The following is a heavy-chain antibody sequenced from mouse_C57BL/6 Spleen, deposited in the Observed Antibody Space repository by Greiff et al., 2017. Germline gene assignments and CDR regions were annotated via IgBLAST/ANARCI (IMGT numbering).Heavy chain of an antibody. J-gene: IGHJ1*03. Sequence: QVQLKQSGAELMKPGASVKLSCKATGYTFTGYWIEWVKQRPGHGLEWIGEILPGSGSTNYNEKFKGKATFTADTSSNTAYMQLSSLTTEDSAIYYCARGGIPGTTVVKYFDVWGTGTTVTVSS. CDR3: ARGGIPGTTVVKYFDV. V-gene: IGHV1-9*01. D-gene: IGHD1-1*01. CDR1: GYTFTGYW. CDR2: ILPGSGST.